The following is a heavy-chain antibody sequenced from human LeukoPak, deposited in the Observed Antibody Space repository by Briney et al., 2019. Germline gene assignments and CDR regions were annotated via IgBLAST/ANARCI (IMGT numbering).Heavy chain of an antibody. D-gene: IGHD3-22*01. CDR2: IYHSGST. J-gene: IGHJ4*02. CDR1: GGSISSGGYS. Sequence: SQTLSLTCAASGGSISSGGYSWSWIRQPPGKGLEWIGYIYHSGSTYYNPSLKSRVTISVDRSKNQFSLKLSSVTAADTAVYYCARVPYDSSGYHFDYWGQGTLVTVSS. V-gene: IGHV4-30-2*01. CDR3: ARVPYDSSGYHFDY.